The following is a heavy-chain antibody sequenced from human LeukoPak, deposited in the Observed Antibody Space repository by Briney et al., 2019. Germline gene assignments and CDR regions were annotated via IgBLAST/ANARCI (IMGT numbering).Heavy chain of an antibody. J-gene: IGHJ2*01. D-gene: IGHD3-22*01. V-gene: IGHV3-33*01. CDR3: ARDIRTMIAGHYFDL. CDR1: GCTFSSYG. CDR2: IWYDGKNK. Sequence: PGGPLRLSCAASGCTFSSYGRRWVRQAPGKGLEWVGVIWYDGKNKYYPDFLRGVFTFSSNTSENTLYPQMNTLRAENTAVYYCARDIRTMIAGHYFDLWGRGTLVTVSS.